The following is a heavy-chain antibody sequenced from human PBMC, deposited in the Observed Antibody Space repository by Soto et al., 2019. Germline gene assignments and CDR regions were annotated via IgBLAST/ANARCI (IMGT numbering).Heavy chain of an antibody. CDR1: GGTFSSYT. D-gene: IGHD1-26*01. Sequence: GASVKVSCKASGGTFSSYTISWVRQAPGQGLEWMGRIIPILGIANYAQKFQGRVTITADKSTSTAYMELSSLRSEDTAVYYCAGHEIGDQATLIYFQHWGQGTLVTVSS. CDR2: IIPILGIA. J-gene: IGHJ1*01. CDR3: AGHEIGDQATLIYFQH. V-gene: IGHV1-69*02.